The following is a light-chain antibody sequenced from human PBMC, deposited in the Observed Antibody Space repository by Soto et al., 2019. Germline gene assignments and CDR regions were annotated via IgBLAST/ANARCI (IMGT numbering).Light chain of an antibody. V-gene: IGKV3-11*01. Sequence: EIVLTQSPATLSLSPGERATLSCRASQSVTRHLAWYQQKPGQAPRLLIFDVSNRATGIPARFSGSGSGTDFTLTISSLEPEDFAVYFCQQRSNWPSITFGQGTRLEIK. J-gene: IGKJ5*01. CDR1: QSVTRH. CDR3: QQRSNWPSIT. CDR2: DVS.